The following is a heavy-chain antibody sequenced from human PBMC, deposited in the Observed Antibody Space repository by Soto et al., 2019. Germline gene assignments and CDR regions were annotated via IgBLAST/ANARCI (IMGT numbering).Heavy chain of an antibody. CDR3: ARVTYNWSYYYYYGMDV. Sequence: PSETLSLTCTVSGCSISSYYWSWIRQPPGKGLEWIGYIYYSGSTNYNPSLKSRGTISVDTSKNQFSLKLSSVTAADTAVYYCARVTYNWSYYYYYGMDVWGQGTTVTVSS. J-gene: IGHJ6*02. V-gene: IGHV4-59*01. D-gene: IGHD1-20*01. CDR1: GCSISSYY. CDR2: IYYSGST.